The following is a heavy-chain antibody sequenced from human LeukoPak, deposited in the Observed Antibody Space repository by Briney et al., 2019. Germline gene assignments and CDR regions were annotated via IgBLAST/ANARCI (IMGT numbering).Heavy chain of an antibody. CDR1: GGFNTHYY. J-gene: IGHJ5*02. CDR3: ASPSPGFDP. Sequence: SETLSLTCSVSGGFNTHYYWSWIRQPPGKGLEWIGYFYHSGSTNYDPSLKSRVTISVDTSKNHFSLKLTSVTAADTAVYYCASPSPGFDPWGQGTLVTVSS. V-gene: IGHV4-59*12. CDR2: FYHSGST.